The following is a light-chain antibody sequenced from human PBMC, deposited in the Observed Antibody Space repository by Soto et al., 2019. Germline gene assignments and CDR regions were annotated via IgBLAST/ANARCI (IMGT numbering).Light chain of an antibody. CDR2: DAS. Sequence: TLLTQSPGTLSLSPGERAALSCRASQTVRRSSVAWYQQKPGQAPRLLIYDASTRATGIPARFSGGGSGTDFALTIDNLEPEDFAIYYCQQRSNWPPITFGQGTRLEIK. J-gene: IGKJ5*01. CDR1: QTVRRSS. V-gene: IGKV3D-20*02. CDR3: QQRSNWPPIT.